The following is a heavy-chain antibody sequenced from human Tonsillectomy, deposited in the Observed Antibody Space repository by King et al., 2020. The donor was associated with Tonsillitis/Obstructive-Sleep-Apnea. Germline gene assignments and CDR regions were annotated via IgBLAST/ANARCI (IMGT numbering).Heavy chain of an antibody. J-gene: IGHJ6*03. CDR3: ARTPAIYDFWSGYYTYYYYMDV. V-gene: IGHV4-34*01. CDR2: INHSGST. CDR1: GGSFSGYY. D-gene: IGHD3-3*01. Sequence: VQLQQWGAGLLKPSETLSLTCAVYGGSFSGYYWSWIRQPPGKGLEWIGEINHSGSTNYNPSLKSRVTISVDTSQNQFSLKMSSVTAADKAVYYCARTPAIYDFWSGYYTYYYYMDVWGKGTPVTVSS.